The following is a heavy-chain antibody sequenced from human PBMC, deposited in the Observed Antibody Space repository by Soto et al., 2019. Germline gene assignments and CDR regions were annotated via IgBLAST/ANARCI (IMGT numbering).Heavy chain of an antibody. CDR3: ARASLDSSGYYDYYYGMDV. CDR1: GGTFSSYA. CDR2: IIPIFGTA. V-gene: IGHV1-69*13. Sequence: SVKVSCKASGGTFSSYAISWVRQAPGQGLEWMGGIIPIFGTANYAQKFQGRVTITADESTSTAYMELSSLRSEDTAVYYCARASLDSSGYYDYYYGMDVWGQVTTVTVSS. D-gene: IGHD3-22*01. J-gene: IGHJ6*02.